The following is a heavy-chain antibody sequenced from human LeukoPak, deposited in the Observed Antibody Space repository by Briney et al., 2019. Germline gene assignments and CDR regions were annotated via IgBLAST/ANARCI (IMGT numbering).Heavy chain of an antibody. CDR3: ARDAALETYSDYGMDV. J-gene: IGHJ6*02. CDR1: GGTFSTYA. CDR2: VFPILDIA. Sequence: VASVKVSCKASGGTFSTYAISWVRQAPGQGLEWMGRVFPILDIANYAQKFQGRVTITADTFTSTAYMELSSLKSEDTAVYYCARDAALETYSDYGMDVWGQGTTVTVSS. V-gene: IGHV1-69*04. D-gene: IGHD3-3*01.